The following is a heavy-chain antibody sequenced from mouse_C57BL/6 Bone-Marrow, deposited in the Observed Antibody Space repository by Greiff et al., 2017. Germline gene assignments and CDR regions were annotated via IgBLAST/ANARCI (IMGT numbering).Heavy chain of an antibody. CDR3: ARRILLRYFDY. D-gene: IGHD1-1*01. CDR2: IDPSDSST. Sequence: QVQLQQPGAELVMPGASVKLSCKASGYTFTSYWMHWVKQRPGQGLEWIGEIDPSDSSTNYNQKFKGKSTLTVDKSSSTAYMQLSSLTSEDSAVYYCARRILLRYFDYWGQGTTLTVSS. J-gene: IGHJ2*01. V-gene: IGHV1-69*01. CDR1: GYTFTSYW.